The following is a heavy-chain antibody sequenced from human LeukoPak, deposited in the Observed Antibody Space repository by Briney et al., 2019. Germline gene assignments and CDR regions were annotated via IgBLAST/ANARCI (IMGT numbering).Heavy chain of an antibody. CDR2: INSDGTNT. Sequence: GGSLRLSCAASGFTFDDYGMSWVRQAPGKGLVWVSRINSDGTNTNYADSVKGRFTISRDTAKNTLYLQMNSLRAEDTAVYYCARPGAGSYMDVWGKGTTVTISS. D-gene: IGHD3-10*01. CDR3: ARPGAGSYMDV. CDR1: GFTFDDYG. J-gene: IGHJ6*03. V-gene: IGHV3-74*01.